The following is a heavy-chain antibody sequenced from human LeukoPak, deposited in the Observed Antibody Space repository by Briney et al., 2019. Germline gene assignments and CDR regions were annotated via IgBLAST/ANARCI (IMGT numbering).Heavy chain of an antibody. J-gene: IGHJ4*02. D-gene: IGHD3-22*01. CDR3: ANAKHTYYYDSSGYNRGPSH. V-gene: IGHV3-23*01. Sequence: GGSLRLSCAASGFTFSSYAMSWVRQAPGKGLEWVSAISGSGGSTYYADSVKGRFTISRDNSKDTLCLQMNSLRAEDTAVYYCANAKHTYYYDSSGYNRGPSHWGQGTLVTVSS. CDR1: GFTFSSYA. CDR2: ISGSGGST.